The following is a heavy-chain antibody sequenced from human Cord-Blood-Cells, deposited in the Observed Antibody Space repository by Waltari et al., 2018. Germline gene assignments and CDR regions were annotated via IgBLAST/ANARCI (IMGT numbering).Heavy chain of an antibody. J-gene: IGHJ4*02. Sequence: EVQLVESGGGLVKPGGSLRLSCAASGFTFSSYSMNWVRQAPGKGLECVSSISSSSSYIYYADSVKGRFTISRDNAKNSLYLQMNSLRAEDTAVYYCARAPQVNYYFDYWGQGTLVTVSS. CDR3: ARAPQVNYYFDY. V-gene: IGHV3-21*01. D-gene: IGHD1-20*01. CDR1: GFTFSSYS. CDR2: ISSSSSYI.